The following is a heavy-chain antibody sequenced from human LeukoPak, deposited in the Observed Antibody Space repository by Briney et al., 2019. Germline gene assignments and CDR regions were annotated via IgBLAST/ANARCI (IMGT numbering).Heavy chain of an antibody. CDR2: MNPNSGNT. V-gene: IGHV1-8*03. D-gene: IGHD3-16*02. CDR3: ARGPNYDYVWGSYRYTEGRYYMDV. J-gene: IGHJ6*03. CDR1: RYTFTSYD. Sequence: ASVKVSCKASRYTFTSYDINWVRQATGQGLEWMGWMNPNSGNTGYAQKFQGRVTITRNTSISTAYMELSSLRSEDTAVYYCARGPNYDYVWGSYRYTEGRYYMDVWGKGTTVTVSS.